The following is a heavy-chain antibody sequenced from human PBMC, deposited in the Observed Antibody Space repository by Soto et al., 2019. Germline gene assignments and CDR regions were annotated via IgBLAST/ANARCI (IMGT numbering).Heavy chain of an antibody. J-gene: IGHJ3*02. Sequence: SESLSLTCAVSGGSISTNKWWSWVRHPPGKGLEWIGEINNSGRTNYNKSLKSRVNTSVDKSKKKFSMNLISVTAADTAMYYCERGYAFDIWGQGTMVTVSS. V-gene: IGHV4-4*02. CDR2: INNSGRT. CDR1: GGSISTNKW. CDR3: ERGYAFDI.